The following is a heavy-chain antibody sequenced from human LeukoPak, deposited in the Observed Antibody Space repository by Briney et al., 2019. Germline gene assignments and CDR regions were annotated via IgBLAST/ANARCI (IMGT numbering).Heavy chain of an antibody. J-gene: IGHJ4*02. V-gene: IGHV3-7*01. CDR1: GFTFSSYW. Sequence: GGSLRLSCAASGFTFSSYWMNWARQAPGKGLEWVASINHNGNVNYYVDSVKGRFTISRDNAKNTLYLQMNSLRADDTAVYYCARSDGDFDYWGQGTLVTVSS. CDR2: INHNGNVN. CDR3: ARSDGDFDY. D-gene: IGHD3-10*01.